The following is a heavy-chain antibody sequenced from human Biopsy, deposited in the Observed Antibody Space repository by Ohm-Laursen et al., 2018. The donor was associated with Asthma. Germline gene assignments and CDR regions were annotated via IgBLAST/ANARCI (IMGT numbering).Heavy chain of an antibody. CDR3: ASYEVVTAILPMDV. Sequence: SLRLSCAASGFTFGSYGLHWVRQAPGKGLEWVAVISFDGSNKYYGDSVKGRFTIARDNSKNTVYLQMNSLRAEDTAVYCCASYEVVTAILPMDVWGQGTTVTVSS. CDR1: GFTFGSYG. D-gene: IGHD2-21*02. V-gene: IGHV3-30*03. CDR2: ISFDGSNK. J-gene: IGHJ6*02.